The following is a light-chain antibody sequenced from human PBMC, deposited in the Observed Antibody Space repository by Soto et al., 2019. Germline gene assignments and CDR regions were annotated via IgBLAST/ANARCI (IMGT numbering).Light chain of an antibody. CDR2: EAS. J-gene: IGKJ4*01. V-gene: IGKV3-11*01. CDR1: QTVRSS. CDR3: QQHINWPLT. Sequence: VMTQPPAPLSVSPGERATPSSRASQTVRSSLAWYQQKPGQAPRLLIYEASNRATGIPARFSGSGSGADFTLTISSLEPEDFALYYCQQHINWPLTFGGGTKVDIK.